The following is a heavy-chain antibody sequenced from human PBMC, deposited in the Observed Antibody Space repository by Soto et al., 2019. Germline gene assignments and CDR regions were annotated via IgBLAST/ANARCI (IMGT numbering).Heavy chain of an antibody. V-gene: IGHV4-34*01. Sequence: PLETRSFTCAVYGGSFSGYYWTWIRQPPGKGLEWIGEINHSGTINFNPSLKSRLTISLDTSKKHFSLKLSSVTDADTAAYYCARADRTLLTSWRLDVWGQGTRDTVSS. CDR3: ARADRTLLTSWRLDV. D-gene: IGHD3-9*01. J-gene: IGHJ6*02. CDR2: INHSGTI. CDR1: GGSFSGYY.